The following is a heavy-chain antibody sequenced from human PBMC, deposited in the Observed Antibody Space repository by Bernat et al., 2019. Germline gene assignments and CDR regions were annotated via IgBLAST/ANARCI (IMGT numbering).Heavy chain of an antibody. Sequence: EVQLVESGGGLVQPGGSVRISCAASGITFSGHWMHWVRQARGKGLVWVSRINGDGSNTYYADSVKGRFTISRDNAKNTLYLQMNSLRAEDTALYYCIRGSGSYGDFDYWGQGTLVTVSS. J-gene: IGHJ4*02. CDR2: INGDGSNT. CDR1: GITFSGHW. D-gene: IGHD3-10*01. CDR3: IRGSGSYGDFDY. V-gene: IGHV3-74*01.